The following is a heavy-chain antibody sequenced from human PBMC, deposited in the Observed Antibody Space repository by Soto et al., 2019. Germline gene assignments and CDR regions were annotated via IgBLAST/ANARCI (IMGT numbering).Heavy chain of an antibody. CDR3: ARSMVRGVIPYYYYYGMDV. CDR1: GGSFSGYY. J-gene: IGHJ6*02. CDR2: INHSGST. D-gene: IGHD3-10*01. Sequence: ETLSLTCAVYGGSFSGYYWSWIRQPPGKGLEWIGEINHSGSTNYNPSLKSRVTISVDTSKNQFSLKLSSVTAADTAVYYCARSMVRGVIPYYYYYGMDVWGQGTTVTVSS. V-gene: IGHV4-34*01.